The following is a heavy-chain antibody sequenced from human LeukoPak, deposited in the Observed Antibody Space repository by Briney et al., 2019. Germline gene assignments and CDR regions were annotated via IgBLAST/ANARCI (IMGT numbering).Heavy chain of an antibody. J-gene: IGHJ3*02. V-gene: IGHV3-21*01. CDR1: GFTFSSYS. CDR2: ISSSSSYI. Sequence: GGSLRLSCAASGFTFSSYSMNWVRQAPGKGLEWVSSISSSSSYIYYADSVKGRFTISRDNAKNSLYLQMNSLRAEDTAVYYCARDRELNYGDYGAFDIWGQGTMVTVSS. D-gene: IGHD4-17*01. CDR3: ARDRELNYGDYGAFDI.